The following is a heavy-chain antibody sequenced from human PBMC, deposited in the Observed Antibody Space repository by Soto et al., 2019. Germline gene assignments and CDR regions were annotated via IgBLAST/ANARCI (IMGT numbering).Heavy chain of an antibody. D-gene: IGHD3-10*01. V-gene: IGHV3-7*05. CDR1: GFSFSTYW. Sequence: EVQLVESGGGLVQPGGYLRLSCAASGFSFSTYWMARVRQAPGKGLGWVAHIDQGGGEKYYVDSVSGRFTISRDNAHYSLYLQMNSRRAEHTASYYGARGGNWFDPWGQGTLVSVSS. CDR3: ARGGNWFDP. J-gene: IGHJ5*02. CDR2: IDQGGGEK.